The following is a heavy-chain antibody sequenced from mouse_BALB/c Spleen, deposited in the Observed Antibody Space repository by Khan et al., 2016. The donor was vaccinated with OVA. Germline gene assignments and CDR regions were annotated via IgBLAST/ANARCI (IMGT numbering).Heavy chain of an antibody. CDR2: ISPGSGDT. Sequence: QVQLKQSGAELARPGASVKLSCKASGYTFTDYYINWVKQRTGQGLEWIGEISPGSGDTYYNEKFKDKATLTADKSSTTAYMQLSSLTSEASAVYCGERRSYFGYTFADWGQGTLVTVSA. D-gene: IGHD1-2*01. CDR3: ERRSYFGYTFAD. J-gene: IGHJ3*01. CDR1: GYTFTDYY. V-gene: IGHV1-77*01.